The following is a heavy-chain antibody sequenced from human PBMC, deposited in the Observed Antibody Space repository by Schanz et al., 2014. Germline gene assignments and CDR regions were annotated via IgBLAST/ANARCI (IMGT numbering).Heavy chain of an antibody. CDR2: IGGSGDST. V-gene: IGHV3-23*01. CDR3: SKDNQRRRNEWTGPEAYVMTDF. D-gene: IGHD1-1*01. CDR1: VFTVSNSY. Sequence: RLSCAASVFTVSNSYIHWVRQAPGKGLEWVSGIGGSGDSTHYADSVKGRFIISRDNSKNTRYWDMNRLREVDTVVYYCSKDNQRRRNEWTGPEAYVMTDF. J-gene: IGHJ1*01.